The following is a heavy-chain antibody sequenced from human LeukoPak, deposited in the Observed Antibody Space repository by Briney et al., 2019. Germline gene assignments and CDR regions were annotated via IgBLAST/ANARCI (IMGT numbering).Heavy chain of an antibody. Sequence: WASVTVSCTASGGTFSSYAISWVRQAPGQGLEWMGGIIPIFGTANYAQKFQGRVTITADESTSTAYMELSSLRSEDTAVYYCASAESSSGYYSRDYFDYWGQGTLVTVSS. CDR1: GGTFSSYA. J-gene: IGHJ4*02. CDR3: ASAESSSGYYSRDYFDY. V-gene: IGHV1-69*13. CDR2: IIPIFGTA. D-gene: IGHD3-22*01.